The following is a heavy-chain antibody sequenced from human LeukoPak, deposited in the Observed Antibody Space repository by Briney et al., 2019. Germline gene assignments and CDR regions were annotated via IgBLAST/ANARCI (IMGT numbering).Heavy chain of an antibody. Sequence: PSETLSLTCTVSGDSISTSNSYWGWIRQPPGKGLEWIGSIYYSGNTYYNASLKSRVTISVDTSKNQFSLKLISVTAADTAVYYCARGVDIVIDDAFDIWGQGTMVTVSS. CDR1: GDSISTSNSY. J-gene: IGHJ3*02. V-gene: IGHV4-39*01. CDR2: IYYSGNT. CDR3: ARGVDIVIDDAFDI. D-gene: IGHD2/OR15-2a*01.